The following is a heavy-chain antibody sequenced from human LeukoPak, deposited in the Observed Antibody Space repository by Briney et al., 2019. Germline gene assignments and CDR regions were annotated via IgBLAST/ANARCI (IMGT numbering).Heavy chain of an antibody. V-gene: IGHV3-30*03. CDR1: GFTFSSYG. CDR2: ISYDGSNK. CDR3: ARGHITTANWFDP. D-gene: IGHD3-22*01. J-gene: IGHJ5*02. Sequence: GGSLRLSCAASGFTFSSYGMHWVRQAPGKGLEWVAVISYDGSNKYYADSVKGRFTISRDNSKNTLYLQMNSLRAEDTAVYYCARGHITTANWFDPWGQGTLVTVSS.